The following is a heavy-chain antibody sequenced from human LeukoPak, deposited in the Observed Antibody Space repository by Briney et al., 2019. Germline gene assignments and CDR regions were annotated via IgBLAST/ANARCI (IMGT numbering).Heavy chain of an antibody. J-gene: IGHJ5*02. CDR3: ACYYYDSSGSISYNWFDP. CDR1: GGTFSSYA. Sequence: ASVKVSCKASGGTFSSYAISWVRQAPGQGLEWMGRIIPILGIANYAQKFQGRVTITADKSTSTAYMELSSLRSEDTAVYYCACYYYDSSGSISYNWFDPWGQGTLVTVSS. V-gene: IGHV1-69*04. CDR2: IIPILGIA. D-gene: IGHD3-22*01.